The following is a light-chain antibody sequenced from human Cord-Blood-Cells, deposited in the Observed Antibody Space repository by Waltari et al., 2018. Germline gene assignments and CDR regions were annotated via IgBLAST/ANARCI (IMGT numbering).Light chain of an antibody. V-gene: IGLV2-8*01. Sequence: QSALTQPPSASGSPGQSVTISCTGTSSDVGGYNYVSWYQQHPGKAPKLMLYEVSKPPEGVQDRSAGSKSGNTSSLTVSGLQAEDEADYYCSSYAGSNNLGVFGGVTKLTVL. CDR1: SSDVGGYNY. CDR3: SSYAGSNNLGV. J-gene: IGLJ2*01. CDR2: EVS.